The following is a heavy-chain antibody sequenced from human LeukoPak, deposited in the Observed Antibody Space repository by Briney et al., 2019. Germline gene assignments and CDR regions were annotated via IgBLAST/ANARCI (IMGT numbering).Heavy chain of an antibody. J-gene: IGHJ4*02. D-gene: IGHD6-19*01. CDR2: ITSPVGRI. Sequence: PGGSLRLSCAASGFTFSTYSMNWVRQAPGKGLEWVSSITSPVGRIYYADSLKGRITISRDNARSTLYLQMNSLRAEDPAVYYCATDGRSSGWYGFDYWGQGILVTVSS. CDR1: GFTFSTYS. CDR3: ATDGRSSGWYGFDY. V-gene: IGHV3-21*01.